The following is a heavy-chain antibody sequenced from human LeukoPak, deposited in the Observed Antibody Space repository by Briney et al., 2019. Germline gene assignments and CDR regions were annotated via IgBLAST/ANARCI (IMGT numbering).Heavy chain of an antibody. D-gene: IGHD1-26*01. CDR3: ARSSVGALTRIDN. V-gene: IGHV1-8*01. J-gene: IGHJ4*02. CDR2: MNPNSGNT. Sequence: ASVKVPCKASGYTFTSYDINWVQQATGQGLEWMGWMNPNSGNTGYAQKFQGRVTITRSTSINTAYMELNSLTSEDTAVYYCARSSVGALTRIDNWGQGSLVTVSS. CDR1: GYTFTSYD.